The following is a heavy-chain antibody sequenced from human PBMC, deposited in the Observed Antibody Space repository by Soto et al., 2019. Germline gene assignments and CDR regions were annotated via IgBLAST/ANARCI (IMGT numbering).Heavy chain of an antibody. CDR1: GGSISSGDYY. V-gene: IGHV4-30-4*01. CDR2: IYYSGST. D-gene: IGHD6-13*01. J-gene: IGHJ6*02. CDR3: ARGLEQQLGYYGMDV. Sequence: PSETLSLTCTVSGGSISSGDYYWSWIRQPPGKGLEWIGYIYYSGSTYYNPSLKSRVTISVDTSKNQFSLKLSSVTAADTAVYYCARGLEQQLGYYGMDVWGQGTTVPVSS.